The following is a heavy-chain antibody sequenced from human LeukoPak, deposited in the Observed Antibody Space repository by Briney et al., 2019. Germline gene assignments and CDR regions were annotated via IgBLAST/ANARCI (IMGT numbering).Heavy chain of an antibody. Sequence: NTSDTLSLTCTVSGDSVSSNIYYWSWIRQAPGKGLEWIGYLYPNGNTHYSPSLRSRVTISKDTSKNRFSLKLSSVTAADTAVYYCARSVRGVSYYYYYYGMDVWGQGTTVTVSS. J-gene: IGHJ6*02. V-gene: IGHV4-61*01. CDR3: ARSVRGVSYYYYYYGMDV. CDR1: GDSVSSNIYY. CDR2: LYPNGNT. D-gene: IGHD3-10*01.